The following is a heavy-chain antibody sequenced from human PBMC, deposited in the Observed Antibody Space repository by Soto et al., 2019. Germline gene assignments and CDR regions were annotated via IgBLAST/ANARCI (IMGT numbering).Heavy chain of an antibody. CDR3: ATAIADDAFDF. CDR1: GYTFTSYA. D-gene: IGHD2-2*01. Sequence: QVQLVQSGAEVKKPGASVKVSCKASGYTFTSYAMHWVRQAPGQRVEGMGWINAGNGNTKYSQTFQGRVTITRDPHASTAYMELSSQCFEDTAVYFCATAIADDAFDFWGRGTMVTVSS. J-gene: IGHJ3*01. V-gene: IGHV1-3*01. CDR2: INAGNGNT.